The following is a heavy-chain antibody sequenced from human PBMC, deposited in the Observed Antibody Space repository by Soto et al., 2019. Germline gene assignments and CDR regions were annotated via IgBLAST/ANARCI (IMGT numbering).Heavy chain of an antibody. CDR1: GFIFSTYG. CDR3: AKDTATAITSYYFYCMDV. Sequence: QMQLVESGGGVVQPGRSLRVSCEASGFIFSTYGMHWVRQAPGKGLEWVAVISYDGRNKYYADSVRGRFTISRDNSNNTLHLQMNSLRGEDTAVYYCAKDTATAITSYYFYCMDVWGQGTTVTVSS. V-gene: IGHV3-30*18. D-gene: IGHD5-12*01. CDR2: ISYDGRNK. J-gene: IGHJ6*02.